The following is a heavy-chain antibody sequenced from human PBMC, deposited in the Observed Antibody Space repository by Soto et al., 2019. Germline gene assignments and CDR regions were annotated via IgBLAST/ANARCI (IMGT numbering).Heavy chain of an antibody. CDR2: ISGSGGST. Sequence: VSLRLSCSASRFTFSSYAMSWVRQAPGKGLEWVSAISGSGGSTYYADSVKGRFTISRDNSKNTLYLQMNSLRAEDTAVYYCANQGDFDSFDYWGQGTLVTVSS. J-gene: IGHJ4*02. D-gene: IGHD3-9*01. CDR1: RFTFSSYA. CDR3: ANQGDFDSFDY. V-gene: IGHV3-23*01.